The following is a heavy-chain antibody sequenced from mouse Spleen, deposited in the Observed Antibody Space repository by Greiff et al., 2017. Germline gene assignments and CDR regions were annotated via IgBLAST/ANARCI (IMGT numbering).Heavy chain of an antibody. D-gene: IGHD1-2*01. CDR1: GYTFTSYW. J-gene: IGHJ4*01. CDR2: IDPNSGGT. CDR3: AYYGYNAMDY. V-gene: IGHV1-72*01. Sequence: VQLQQPGAELVRPGSSVKLSCKASGYTFTSYWMHWVKQRPGQGLEWIGRIDPNSGGTKYNEKFKSKATLTVDKPSSTAYMQLSSLTSEDSAVYYCAYYGYNAMDYWGQGTSVTVSS.